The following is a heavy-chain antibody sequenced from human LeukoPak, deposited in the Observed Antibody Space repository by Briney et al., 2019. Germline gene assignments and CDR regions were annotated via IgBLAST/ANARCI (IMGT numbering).Heavy chain of an antibody. J-gene: IGHJ4*02. CDR3: ARGPFSSGWYYHFDY. CDR1: GGTFSSYA. D-gene: IGHD6-19*01. V-gene: IGHV1-69*06. Sequence: ASVKVSCTASGGTFSSYAISWVRQAPGPGLEWMGGIIPIFGTANYAQKFQGRVTITADKSTSTAYMELSSLRSEDTAVYYCARGPFSSGWYYHFDYWGQGTLVTVSS. CDR2: IIPIFGTA.